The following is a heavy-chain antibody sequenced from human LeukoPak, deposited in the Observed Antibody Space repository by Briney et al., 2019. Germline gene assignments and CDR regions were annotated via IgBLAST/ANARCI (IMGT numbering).Heavy chain of an antibody. J-gene: IGHJ4*02. CDR2: IIPIFGTA. CDR3: AREKAYYYDSSGYYHP. D-gene: IGHD3-22*01. Sequence: SVKASCKASGGTFSSYAISWVRQAPGQGLEWMGRIIPIFGTANYAQKFQGRVTITTDESTSTAYMELSSLRSEDTAVYYCAREKAYYYDSSGYYHPWGQGTLVTVSS. V-gene: IGHV1-69*05. CDR1: GGTFSSYA.